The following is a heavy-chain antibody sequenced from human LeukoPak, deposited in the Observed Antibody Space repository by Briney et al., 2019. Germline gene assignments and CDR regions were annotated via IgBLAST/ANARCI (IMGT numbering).Heavy chain of an antibody. CDR2: IYYRVTS. D-gene: IGHD2-15*01. CDR1: GGSISSSNW. CDR3: ARDEGHCSGGSCLDWGDNWFDP. Sequence: PSGTLSLTCAVSGGSISSSNWWSWVRQPPGKGLEWIGYIYYRVTSDYNPSLKSRVTISVDTSKNQFSLKLSSVTAADTAVYYCARDEGHCSGGSCLDWGDNWFDPWGQGTLVTVSS. V-gene: IGHV4-4*02. J-gene: IGHJ5*02.